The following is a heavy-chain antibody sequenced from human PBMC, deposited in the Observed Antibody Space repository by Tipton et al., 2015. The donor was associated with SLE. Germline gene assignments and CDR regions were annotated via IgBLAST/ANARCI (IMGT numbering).Heavy chain of an antibody. CDR3: ARATSTLWYFDD. J-gene: IGHJ4*02. CDR1: GGSTTNYY. CDR2: VYNSGGT. V-gene: IGHV4-59*07. Sequence: TLSLTCTVSGGSTTNYYWSWIRQPPGKGLEWIGYVYNSGGTNYNPSLKSRVTISIDTSRNQFSLKLTSVTAADTAVYYCARATSTLWYFDDWGQGTLVTVSS. D-gene: IGHD2-21*01.